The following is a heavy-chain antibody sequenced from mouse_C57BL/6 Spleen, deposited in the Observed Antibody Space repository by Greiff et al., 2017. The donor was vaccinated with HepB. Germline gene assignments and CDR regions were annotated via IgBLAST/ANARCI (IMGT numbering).Heavy chain of an antibody. D-gene: IGHD1-1*01. V-gene: IGHV1-59*01. CDR2: IDPSDSYT. Sequence: VQLQQPGAELVRPGTSVKLSCKASGYTFTSYWMHWVKQRPGQGLEWIGVIDPSDSYTNYNQKFKGKATLTVDTSSSTAYMQLSSLTSEDSAVYYCARDYGSPYWYFDVWGTGTTVTVSS. J-gene: IGHJ1*03. CDR1: GYTFTSYW. CDR3: ARDYGSPYWYFDV.